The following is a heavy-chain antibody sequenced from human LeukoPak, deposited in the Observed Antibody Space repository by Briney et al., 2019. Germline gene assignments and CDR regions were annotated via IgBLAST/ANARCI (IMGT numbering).Heavy chain of an antibody. CDR1: GGYW. CDR3: VSFYETY. V-gene: IGHV3-74*01. J-gene: IGHJ4*02. Sequence: GGSLRLSCAASGGYWMHWVRQAPGKGLVWVSHINSDGSWTSYADSVKGRFTISKDNAKNTVYLQMNNLRAEDTAVYYCVSFYETYWGRGTLVTVSS. D-gene: IGHD2/OR15-2a*01. CDR2: INSDGSWT.